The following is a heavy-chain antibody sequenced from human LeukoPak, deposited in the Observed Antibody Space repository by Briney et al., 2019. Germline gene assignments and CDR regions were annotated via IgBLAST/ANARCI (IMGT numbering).Heavy chain of an antibody. J-gene: IGHJ4*02. CDR3: ARGPNSNWSGLDF. CDR1: GFSFSGHW. D-gene: IGHD6-6*01. CDR2: ISPTGSTT. V-gene: IGHV3-74*01. Sequence: GGSLRLSCTASGFSFSGHWMHWARQLPGKGLVWVSRISPTGSTTSYADSVKGRYTVSRDNAKNTLYLQVNNLRAEDTAVYYCARGPNSNWSGLDFWGQGTLLTVSS.